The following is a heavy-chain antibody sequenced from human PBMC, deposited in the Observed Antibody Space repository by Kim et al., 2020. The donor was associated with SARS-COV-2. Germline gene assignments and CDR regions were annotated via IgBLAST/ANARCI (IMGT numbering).Heavy chain of an antibody. CDR2: ISYDGSNK. V-gene: IGHV3-30*04. J-gene: IGHJ4*02. CDR1: GFTFSSYA. Sequence: GGSLRLSCAASGFTFSSYAMHWVRQAPGKGLEWVAVISYDGSNKYYVDSVKGRFTISRDNSKNTLYLQMNSLRAEDTAVYYCARRYCSSTSCYPYSGAFDYWGQGTLVTVSS. D-gene: IGHD2-2*01. CDR3: ARRYCSSTSCYPYSGAFDY.